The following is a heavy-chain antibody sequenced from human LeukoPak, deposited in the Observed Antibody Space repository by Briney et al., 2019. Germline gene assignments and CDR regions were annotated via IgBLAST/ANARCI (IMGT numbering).Heavy chain of an antibody. V-gene: IGHV3-74*01. Sequence: GWSLRLSCAASGLTIRTSWMHWVRQAPGKGLVWVSRIKSDGSITSYTDSVKGRFTISRDNAKNTLYLQMNSLRAEDTAVYYCAREYDSGSFYNWGQGTLVTVSS. CDR2: IKSDGSIT. D-gene: IGHD1-26*01. J-gene: IGHJ4*02. CDR3: AREYDSGSFYN. CDR1: GLTIRTSW.